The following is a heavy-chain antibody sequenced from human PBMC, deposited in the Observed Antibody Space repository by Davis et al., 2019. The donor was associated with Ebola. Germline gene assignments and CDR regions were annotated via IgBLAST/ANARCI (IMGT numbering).Heavy chain of an antibody. V-gene: IGHV3-30*18. D-gene: IGHD3-10*01. CDR3: AKDRGNFGKIYFYGMDV. CDR2: ITYDASHE. CDR1: EFTFRNYG. Sequence: PGGSLRLSCVGSEFTFRNYGMHWVRQAPGKGLEWVAVITYDASHEYYGDSVKGRFTISRDNSRNTLYLQMNRLTIEDTAVYYCAKDRGNFGKIYFYGMDVWGQGTTVIVSS. J-gene: IGHJ6*02.